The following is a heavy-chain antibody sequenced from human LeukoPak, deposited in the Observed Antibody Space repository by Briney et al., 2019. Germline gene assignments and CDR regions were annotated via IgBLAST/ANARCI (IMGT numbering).Heavy chain of an antibody. CDR3: ARDRGGYSYGWYY. V-gene: IGHV4-59*01. CDR2: IYYSGST. J-gene: IGHJ4*02. CDR1: GGSISSYY. D-gene: IGHD5-18*01. Sequence: PSETLSLTCTVSGGSISSYYWSWIRQPPGKGLEWIGYIYYSGSTNYNPSLKSRVTISVDTSKNQFSLKLSSVTAADTAVYYCARDRGGYSYGWYYWGQGTLVTVSS.